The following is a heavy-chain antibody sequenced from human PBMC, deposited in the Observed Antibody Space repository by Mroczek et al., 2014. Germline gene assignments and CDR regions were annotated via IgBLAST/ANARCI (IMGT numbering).Heavy chain of an antibody. J-gene: IGHJ6*02. V-gene: IGHV3-30*18. D-gene: IGHD2/OR15-2a*01. CDR1: GFTFSSYG. CDR3: AKGEAYFXDV. CDR2: ISYDGSNK. Sequence: HLKESGGGVVQPGRSLRLSCAASGFTFSSYGMHWVRQAPGKGLEWVAVISYDGSNKYYADSVKGRFTISRDNSKNTLYLQMNSLRAEDTAVYYCAKGEAYFXDVWGQGTTVTVSS.